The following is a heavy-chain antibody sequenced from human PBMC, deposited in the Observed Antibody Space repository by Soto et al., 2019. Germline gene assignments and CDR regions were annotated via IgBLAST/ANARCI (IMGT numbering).Heavy chain of an antibody. CDR2: IWYDGSNK. V-gene: IGHV3-33*01. D-gene: IGHD6-13*01. CDR1: GFTFSSYG. Sequence: QVQLVESGGGVVQPGRSLRLSCAASGFTFSSYGMHWVRQAPGKGLEWVAVIWYDGSNKYYADSVKGRFTISRDNSKNTLYLQMNSLRAEDTAVYYCARAEQLVSSPHYYYGMDVWGQGTTVTVSS. J-gene: IGHJ6*02. CDR3: ARAEQLVSSPHYYYGMDV.